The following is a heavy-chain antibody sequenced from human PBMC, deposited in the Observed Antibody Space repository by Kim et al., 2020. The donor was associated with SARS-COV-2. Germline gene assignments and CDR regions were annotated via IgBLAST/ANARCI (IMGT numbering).Heavy chain of an antibody. J-gene: IGHJ6*02. CDR1: GFTFHTYS. Sequence: GGSLRLSCTASGFTFHTYSMNWVRQAPGKGLEWVSSISSSSGHFYHADSVKGRFTISRDNAKNSLYLQMNSLGAEDTAVYYCAKDKRPRPYGESQYYGMDVWGQGTTVTVSS. V-gene: IGHV3-21*01. CDR2: ISSSSGHF. D-gene: IGHD4-17*01. CDR3: AKDKRPRPYGESQYYGMDV.